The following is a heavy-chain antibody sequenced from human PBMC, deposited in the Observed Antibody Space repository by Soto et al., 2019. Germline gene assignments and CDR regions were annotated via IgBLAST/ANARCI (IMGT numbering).Heavy chain of an antibody. D-gene: IGHD2-2*02. CDR1: GYSFPSYW. Sequence: GESLEISCKGSGYSFPSYWISWVRQMPGKGLEWMGRIDPSDSYTNYSPSFQGHVTISADKSISTAYLQWSSLKASDTAMYYCASRVGFYCSSTSCYKEGAFDIWGQGTMVTVSS. J-gene: IGHJ3*02. CDR2: IDPSDSYT. CDR3: ASRVGFYCSSTSCYKEGAFDI. V-gene: IGHV5-10-1*01.